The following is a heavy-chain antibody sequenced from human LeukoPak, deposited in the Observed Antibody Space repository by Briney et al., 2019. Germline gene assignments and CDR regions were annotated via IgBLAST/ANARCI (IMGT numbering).Heavy chain of an antibody. J-gene: IGHJ4*02. Sequence: SETLSLTCTVSGGSVSTYYWSWIRQPPGKGLEWIGYIYYSGTTNYSPSLKSRVTISVDTSKNQFSPKLSSVTAADTAVYYCARADSGWYYFDYWGQGTLVTVSS. CDR1: GGSVSTYY. CDR3: ARADSGWYYFDY. CDR2: IYYSGTT. V-gene: IGHV4-59*02. D-gene: IGHD6-19*01.